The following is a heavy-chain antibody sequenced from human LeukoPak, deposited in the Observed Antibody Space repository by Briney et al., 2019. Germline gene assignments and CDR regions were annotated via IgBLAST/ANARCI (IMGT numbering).Heavy chain of an antibody. CDR1: GGSFSGYY. J-gene: IGHJ4*02. Sequence: SETLSLTCAVYGGSFSGYYWSWIRQPPGKGLEWIGEINHSGSTNYNPSLKSRVTISVDTSKNQFSLKLSSVTAADTAVYYCARGRREVSYWGQGTLVTVSS. CDR3: ARGRREVSY. CDR2: INHSGST. D-gene: IGHD1-26*01. V-gene: IGHV4-34*01.